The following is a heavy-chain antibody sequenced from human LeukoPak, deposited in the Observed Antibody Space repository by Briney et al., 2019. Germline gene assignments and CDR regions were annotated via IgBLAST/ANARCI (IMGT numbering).Heavy chain of an antibody. CDR3: ARDGFDFWSAEQGAFDI. CDR2: INPSGGST. J-gene: IGHJ3*02. D-gene: IGHD3-3*01. V-gene: IGHV1-46*01. CDR1: GYTFTGYY. Sequence: GASVKVSCKASGYTFTGYYMHWVRQAPGQGLEWMGIINPSGGSTSYAQKFQGRVTMTRDTSTSTVYMELSSLRSEDTAVYYCARDGFDFWSAEQGAFDIWGQGTMVTVSS.